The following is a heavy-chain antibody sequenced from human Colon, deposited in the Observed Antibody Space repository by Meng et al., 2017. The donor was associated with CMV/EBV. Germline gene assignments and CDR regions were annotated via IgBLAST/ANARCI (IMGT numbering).Heavy chain of an antibody. CDR3: ARSMDGAPADY. V-gene: IGHV4-39*07. Sequence: SETLSLTCTVSGDSINSDTHHWGWTRQPPGKGLEWIGNIHYTGNTYYNPSLRDRVTLSVDRSKNQFSLKLDSVTAADTAVYYCARSMDGAPADYWGQGTQVTVSS. CDR1: GDSINSDTHH. CDR2: IHYTGNT. J-gene: IGHJ4*02. D-gene: IGHD2-2*03.